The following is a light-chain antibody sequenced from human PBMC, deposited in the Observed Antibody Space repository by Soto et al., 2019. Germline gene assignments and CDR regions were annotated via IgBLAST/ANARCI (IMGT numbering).Light chain of an antibody. Sequence: DIPMTQSPSSLSASVGDRVTITCRASQSINKNLHWYQQKPGKAPKLLIYSASTLQTGVPSRFSGGGSGTDFTLTITSLQREDVATYYCQQSYGSPRTFGQGTKVDIK. J-gene: IGKJ1*01. V-gene: IGKV1-39*01. CDR3: QQSYGSPRT. CDR1: QSINKN. CDR2: SAS.